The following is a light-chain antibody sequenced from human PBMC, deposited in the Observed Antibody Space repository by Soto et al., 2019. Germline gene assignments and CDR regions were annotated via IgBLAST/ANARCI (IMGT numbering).Light chain of an antibody. Sequence: EIVLTQSPATLSLSPGERASLSCRASQSVGNSLAWYQHKPGQAPRLLIYDVSNRATGIPARFSGSGSGTDFTLTISRLEPEDFAVYYCQQYRTFGQGTKVDIK. CDR3: QQYRT. V-gene: IGKV3-11*01. J-gene: IGKJ1*01. CDR2: DVS. CDR1: QSVGNS.